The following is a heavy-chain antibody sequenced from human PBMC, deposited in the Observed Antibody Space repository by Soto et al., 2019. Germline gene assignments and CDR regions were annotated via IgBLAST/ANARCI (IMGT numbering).Heavy chain of an antibody. V-gene: IGHV3-23*01. Sequence: EVQLLESGGGLVQPGGSLGLSCAASGFPFSSYAMTWVRQAPGKGLEWVSLISGSGGSTYYADSVKGRFTISRDNSKNTLYLQMNSLRAEDTAVYYCAKPYYDFWSGSSWYFDLWGRGTLVTVSS. J-gene: IGHJ2*01. D-gene: IGHD3-3*01. CDR3: AKPYYDFWSGSSWYFDL. CDR2: ISGSGGST. CDR1: GFPFSSYA.